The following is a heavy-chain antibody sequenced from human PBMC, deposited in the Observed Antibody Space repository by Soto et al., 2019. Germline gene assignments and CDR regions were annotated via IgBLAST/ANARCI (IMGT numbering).Heavy chain of an antibody. V-gene: IGHV3-23*01. CDR3: AKAVRYYYGSGSLNWFDP. Sequence: PGGSLRLSCAASGFTFSSYAMSWVRQAPGKGLEWVSAISGSGGSTYYADSVKGRFTISRDNSKNTLYLQMNSLRAEDTAVYYCAKAVRYYYGSGSLNWFDPWGQGTLVTVSS. CDR1: GFTFSSYA. J-gene: IGHJ5*02. CDR2: ISGSGGST. D-gene: IGHD3-10*01.